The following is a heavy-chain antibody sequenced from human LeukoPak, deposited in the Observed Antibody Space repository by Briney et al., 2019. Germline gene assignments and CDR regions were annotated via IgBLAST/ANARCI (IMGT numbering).Heavy chain of an antibody. CDR1: GFTFSSYG. CDR2: INSDGSNT. V-gene: IGHV3-74*01. Sequence: GGSLRLSCAASGFTFSSYGMHWVRQAPGKGLVWVSRINSDGSNTNYADSVKGRFTISRDNAKNSLYLQMNSLKAEDTAVYYCAREGRPNAFDIWGQGTMVTVSS. CDR3: AREGRPNAFDI. J-gene: IGHJ3*02.